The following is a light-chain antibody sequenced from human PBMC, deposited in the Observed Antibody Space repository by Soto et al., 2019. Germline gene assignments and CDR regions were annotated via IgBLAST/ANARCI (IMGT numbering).Light chain of an antibody. J-gene: IGKJ1*01. Sequence: EVVMTQSPATLSVSPGERATLSCRASQSVSNTVAWYQQKPGQAPRLLIYGAPTRAFSIPARFSGSGSGTEFTLTISSLQSEDFAVYYCQQYKDWPTTFGQGTKVDIK. V-gene: IGKV3-15*01. CDR3: QQYKDWPTT. CDR1: QSVSNT. CDR2: GAP.